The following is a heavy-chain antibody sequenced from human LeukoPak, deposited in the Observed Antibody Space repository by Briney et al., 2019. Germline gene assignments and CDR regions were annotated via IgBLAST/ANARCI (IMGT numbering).Heavy chain of an antibody. V-gene: IGHV1-3*03. J-gene: IGHJ4*02. CDR2: ITTGRGET. CDR3: ARGGKQWRGGNYFDS. Sequence: ASVKVSCKASGYTFTSYGISWVRQAPGQSLEWMGWITTGRGETRYSQEFQRRITFTRDTPASTVYMDLSDLRSEDTAVYYCARGGKQWRGGNYFDSWGQGTLVAVSS. CDR1: GYTFTSYG. D-gene: IGHD6-19*01.